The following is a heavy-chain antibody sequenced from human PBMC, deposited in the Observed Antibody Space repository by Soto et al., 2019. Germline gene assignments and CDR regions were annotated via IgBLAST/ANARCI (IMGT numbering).Heavy chain of an antibody. D-gene: IGHD6-19*01. J-gene: IGHJ6*02. CDR3: AKDPSSSGWYEDYYYGMDV. CDR2: IGAGGVST. CDR1: GFTFSSYA. V-gene: IGHV3-23*01. Sequence: PGGSLRLSCAASGFTFSSYAMSWVRQAPGKGLEWVSAIGAGGVSTYYADSVKGRFTISRDNSKSTLYLQMNSLRAEDMAVYYCAKDPSSSGWYEDYYYGMDVWGQGTTVTVSS.